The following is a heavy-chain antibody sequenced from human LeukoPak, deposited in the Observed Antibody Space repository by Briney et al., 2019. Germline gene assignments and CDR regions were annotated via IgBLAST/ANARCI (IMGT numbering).Heavy chain of an antibody. D-gene: IGHD3-10*01. Sequence: SVKVSCKASGGTFSSNAISWVRQAPGQGLEWMGRIIPILGIANYAQKFQGRVTITADKSTSTAYMELSSLRSEDTAVYYCARQVHTAPFDYWGQGTLVTVSS. CDR1: GGTFSSNA. J-gene: IGHJ4*02. CDR3: ARQVHTAPFDY. V-gene: IGHV1-69*04. CDR2: IIPILGIA.